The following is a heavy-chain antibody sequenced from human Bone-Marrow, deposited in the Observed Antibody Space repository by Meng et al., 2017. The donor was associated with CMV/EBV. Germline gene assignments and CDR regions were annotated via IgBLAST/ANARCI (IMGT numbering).Heavy chain of an antibody. CDR1: GFTFSSYA. CDR2: IYSGGSNT. J-gene: IGHJ4*02. V-gene: IGHV3-23*03. CDR3: ARGIAYGSES. Sequence: GESLKISCAASGFTFSSYAMSWVRQAPGKGLEWVSVIYSGGSNTYYADSVRGRFTVSRDNSKNTLYLQMNSLRAEDTAVYYCARGIAYGSESWGQGTLVTVSS. D-gene: IGHD3-10*01.